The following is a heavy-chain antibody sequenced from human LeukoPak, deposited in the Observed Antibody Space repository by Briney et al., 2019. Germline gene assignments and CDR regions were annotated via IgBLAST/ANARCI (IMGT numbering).Heavy chain of an antibody. J-gene: IGHJ4*02. CDR1: GFTFSSYA. CDR3: ATNTIFGVAYFDY. CDR2: ISGSGGST. Sequence: GGSLRLSCAAPGFTFSSYAMSWVRRAPGKGLEWVSAISGSGGSTYYAGSAKGRFTISRDNSKNTLYLQMNSLRAEDTAVYYCATNTIFGVAYFDYWGQGTLVTVSS. V-gene: IGHV3-23*01. D-gene: IGHD3-3*01.